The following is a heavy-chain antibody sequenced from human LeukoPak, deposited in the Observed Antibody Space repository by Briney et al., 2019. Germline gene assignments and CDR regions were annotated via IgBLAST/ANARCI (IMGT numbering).Heavy chain of an antibody. V-gene: IGHV4-34*01. Sequence: SETLSLTCAVYGGSFSGYYWSWIRQPPGKGLEWIGEINHSGSTNYNPSLKSRVTISVDTSKNQFSLKLSSVTAADTAVYYGARVGYYYGSGTDYWGQGTLVTVSS. D-gene: IGHD3-10*01. CDR3: ARVGYYYGSGTDY. CDR1: GGSFSGYY. CDR2: INHSGST. J-gene: IGHJ4*02.